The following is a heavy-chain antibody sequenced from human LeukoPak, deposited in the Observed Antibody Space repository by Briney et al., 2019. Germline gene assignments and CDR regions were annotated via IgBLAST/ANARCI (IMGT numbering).Heavy chain of an antibody. CDR1: GYTFTSYA. J-gene: IGHJ5*02. V-gene: IGHV1-3*01. CDR3: ANQRGGRGYTWFDP. D-gene: IGHD3-10*01. Sequence: ASVKVSCKASGYTFTSYAMHWVRQAPGQRLEWMGWINAGNGNTKYSQKFQGRVTITRDTSASTAYMELSSLRSEDTAVYYCANQRGGRGYTWFDPWGQGTLVTVSS. CDR2: INAGNGNT.